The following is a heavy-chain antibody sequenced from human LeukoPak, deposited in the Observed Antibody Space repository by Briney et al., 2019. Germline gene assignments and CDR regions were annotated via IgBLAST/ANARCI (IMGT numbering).Heavy chain of an antibody. J-gene: IGHJ4*02. D-gene: IGHD3-22*01. CDR3: ARVLMGYDSSGYLTPFDY. CDR1: GYTFTSYY. V-gene: IGHV1-46*01. CDR2: INPSGGST. Sequence: EASVKVSCKASGYTFTSYYMHWVRQAPGQGLEWMGIINPSGGSTSYAQKFQGRVTMTRDTSTSTVYMELSSLRSEDTAEYYCARVLMGYDSSGYLTPFDYWGQGTLVTVSS.